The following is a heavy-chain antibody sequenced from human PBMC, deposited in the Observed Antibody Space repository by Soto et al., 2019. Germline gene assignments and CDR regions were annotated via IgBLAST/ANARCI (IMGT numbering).Heavy chain of an antibody. CDR2: TPFNENRK. Sequence: PWGSLRISCASSGFTLSIVGMHWVRQAPGKGLELVGVTPFNENRKYYGDSVRGRFTISRDNSRNTVYLEMNTLRADDTAVYYCAKEESSGYYRTADYWGQGTTVTVSS. CDR1: GFTLSIVG. V-gene: IGHV3-30*18. D-gene: IGHD6-19*01. J-gene: IGHJ4*02. CDR3: AKEESSGYYRTADY.